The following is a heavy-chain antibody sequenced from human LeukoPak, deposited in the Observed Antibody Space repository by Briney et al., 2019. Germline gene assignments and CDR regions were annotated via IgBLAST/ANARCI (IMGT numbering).Heavy chain of an antibody. J-gene: IGHJ5*01. D-gene: IGHD6-13*01. Sequence: SETLSLTCTVSSGSISSYYWSWIRQPPGKGLEWIGYIYYTGSTNYNPSLKSRVTISVDTSKNQFSLNLSSVTAADTAVYYCAREDFCSSGNCFDPWGQGTLVTVSS. CDR2: IYYTGST. CDR1: SGSISSYY. V-gene: IGHV4-59*12. CDR3: AREDFCSSGNCFDP.